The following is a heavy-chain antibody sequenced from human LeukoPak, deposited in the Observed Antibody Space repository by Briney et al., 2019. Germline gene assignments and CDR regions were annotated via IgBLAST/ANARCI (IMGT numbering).Heavy chain of an antibody. Sequence: SETLSLTCTVSGGSVSRSPYYWGWIRQPPGKGLEWIGNIYYSGSTYYNPSLKSRVTISVDTSKNQFSLKLTSVTAADTAVYYCARGVNSGYFDYCGQGTLVTVSS. J-gene: IGHJ4*02. D-gene: IGHD1-26*01. CDR2: IYYSGST. CDR3: ARGVNSGYFDY. CDR1: GGSVSRSPYY. V-gene: IGHV4-39*07.